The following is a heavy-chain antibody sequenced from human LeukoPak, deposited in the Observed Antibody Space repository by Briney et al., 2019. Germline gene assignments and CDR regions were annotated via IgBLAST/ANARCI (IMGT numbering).Heavy chain of an antibody. V-gene: IGHV3-30*04. Sequence: SLRLSCAASGFTFSSYAMHWVRQAPGKGLEWVAVISYDGSNKYYADSVKGRFTISRDNSKSTLYLQMNSLRAEDTAVYYCARDTPYYYDSSGYFDYWGQGTLVTVSS. J-gene: IGHJ4*02. D-gene: IGHD3-22*01. CDR3: ARDTPYYYDSSGYFDY. CDR1: GFTFSSYA. CDR2: ISYDGSNK.